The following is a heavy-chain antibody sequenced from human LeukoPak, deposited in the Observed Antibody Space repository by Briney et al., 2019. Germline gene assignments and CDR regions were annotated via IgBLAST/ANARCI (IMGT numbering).Heavy chain of an antibody. CDR1: GFTFSSYW. Sequence: GGSLRLSCAASGFTFSSYWMSWVRQAPGKGLEWVANIKQDGSEKYYVDSVKGRFTISRDNAKNSLYLQMNSLRAEDTAVYYCARAGVVGVRDAFDIWGQGTMVTVSS. J-gene: IGHJ3*02. D-gene: IGHD1-26*01. CDR2: IKQDGSEK. CDR3: ARAGVVGVRDAFDI. V-gene: IGHV3-7*03.